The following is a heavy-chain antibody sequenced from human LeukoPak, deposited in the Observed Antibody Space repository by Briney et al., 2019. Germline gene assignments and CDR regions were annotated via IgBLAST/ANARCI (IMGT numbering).Heavy chain of an antibody. Sequence: GGSLRLSCLSSGFTLSTNAMSWVRQAPGKGLEWISGISGSGASTYYADSVKGRFTISRDDSRNTLFLQMNSLRAEDTAVYYCAKDGGLWVSAHWGDSWGRGTLVTVSS. V-gene: IGHV3-23*01. CDR2: ISGSGAST. D-gene: IGHD7-27*01. CDR3: AKDGGLWVSAHWGDS. J-gene: IGHJ4*02. CDR1: GFTLSTNA.